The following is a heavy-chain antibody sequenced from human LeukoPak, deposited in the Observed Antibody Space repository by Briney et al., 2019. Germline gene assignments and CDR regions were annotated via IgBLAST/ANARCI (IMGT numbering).Heavy chain of an antibody. V-gene: IGHV3-21*01. CDR1: GFTFSSYS. CDR2: ISSSSSYL. CDR3: ARFQCSSTSCYGKYYFDY. D-gene: IGHD2-2*01. Sequence: PGGSLRLSCAASGFTFSSYSMNWVRQAPGKGLEWVSSISSSSSYLYYADSVKGRFTISRDNAKNSLYLQMNSLRAEDTAVYYCARFQCSSTSCYGKYYFDYWGQGTLVTVSS. J-gene: IGHJ4*02.